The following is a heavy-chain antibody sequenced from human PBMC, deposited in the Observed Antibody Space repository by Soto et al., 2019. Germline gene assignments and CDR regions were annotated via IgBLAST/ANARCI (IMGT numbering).Heavy chain of an antibody. CDR1: GFTFSIYG. D-gene: IGHD1-26*01. CDR2: IWYDGSNK. Sequence: GGSLRLSCAASGFTFSIYGMHWVRQAPGKGLEWVAVIWYDGSNKYYADSVKGRFTISRDNSKNTLSLQMNSLRAEDTAVYYCARDRYSGSLPLDYWGQGTLVTVSS. CDR3: ARDRYSGSLPLDY. V-gene: IGHV3-33*01. J-gene: IGHJ4*02.